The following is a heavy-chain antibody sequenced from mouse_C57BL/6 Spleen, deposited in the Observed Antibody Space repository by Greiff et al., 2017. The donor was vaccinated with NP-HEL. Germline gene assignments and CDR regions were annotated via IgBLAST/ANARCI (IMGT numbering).Heavy chain of an antibody. D-gene: IGHD1-1*01. Sequence: QVQLQQPGAELVKPGASVKMSCKASGYTFTSYWITWVKQRPGQGLEWIGDIYPGSGSTNYHEKFKGKATLTVDKSSSTAYMQLSSLTSEDSAVYYCARSVYPAYWGQGTLVTVAA. J-gene: IGHJ3*01. CDR2: IYPGSGST. CDR1: GYTFTSYW. V-gene: IGHV1-55*01. CDR3: ARSVYPAY.